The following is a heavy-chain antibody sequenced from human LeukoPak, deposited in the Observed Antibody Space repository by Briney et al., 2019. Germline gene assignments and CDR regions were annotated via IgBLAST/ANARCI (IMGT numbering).Heavy chain of an antibody. CDR2: IYHSGST. CDR1: GGSISSSNW. D-gene: IGHD3-22*01. CDR3: ARTFYDSSGYANFDY. J-gene: IGHJ4*02. Sequence: GSLRLSCAVSGGSISSSNWWSWVRQPPGKGLEWIGEIYHSGSTNYNPSLKSRVTISVDKSKNQFSLKLSSVTAADTAVYYCARTFYDSSGYANFDYWGQGTLVTVSS. V-gene: IGHV4-4*02.